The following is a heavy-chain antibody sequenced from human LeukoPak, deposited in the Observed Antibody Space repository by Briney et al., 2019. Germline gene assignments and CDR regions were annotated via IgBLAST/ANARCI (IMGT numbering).Heavy chain of an antibody. Sequence: ASVKVSCKASGYTFTSYGISWVRQAPGQGLGWMGWISAYNGNTNYAQKLQGRVTMTTDTSTSTAYMELRSLRSDDTALYYCARAAYSSGWPVLIPYYFDYWGQGTLVTVSS. CDR1: GYTFTSYG. D-gene: IGHD6-19*01. CDR2: ISAYNGNT. J-gene: IGHJ4*02. V-gene: IGHV1-18*04. CDR3: ARAAYSSGWPVLIPYYFDY.